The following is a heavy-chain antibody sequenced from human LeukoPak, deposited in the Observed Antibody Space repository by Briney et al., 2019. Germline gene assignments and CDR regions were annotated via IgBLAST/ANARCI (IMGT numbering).Heavy chain of an antibody. CDR3: ARRYSGSYNYYYMDV. CDR2: INSDASST. CDR1: GFTFSSYW. D-gene: IGHD1-26*01. V-gene: IGHV3-74*01. J-gene: IGHJ6*03. Sequence: GGSLRLSCAASGFTFSSYWMHWVRQAPGRGLVWVSRINSDASSTSYADSVKGRFTISRDNSKNTLYLQMNSLRPEDTAVYYCARRYSGSYNYYYMDVWGKGTTVTVSS.